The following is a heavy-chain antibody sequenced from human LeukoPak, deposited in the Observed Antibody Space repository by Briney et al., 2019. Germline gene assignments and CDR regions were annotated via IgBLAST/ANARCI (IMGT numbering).Heavy chain of an antibody. J-gene: IGHJ4*02. V-gene: IGHV3-23*01. CDR1: GFTFSSYA. D-gene: IGHD5-12*01. CDR2: ISGSGGST. CDR3: AKEGARWLRTVYFDY. Sequence: GGLRLSCAASGFTFSSYAMSWVRQPPGKGLEWVSAISGSGGSTYYADSVKGRFTISRDNSKNTLYLQMNSLRAEDTAVYYCAKEGARWLRTVYFDYWGQGTLVTVSS.